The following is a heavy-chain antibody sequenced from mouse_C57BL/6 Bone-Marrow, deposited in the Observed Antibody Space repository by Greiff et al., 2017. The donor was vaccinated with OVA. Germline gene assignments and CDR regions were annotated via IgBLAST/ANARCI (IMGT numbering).Heavy chain of an antibody. CDR2: IYPGDGDT. CDR1: GYAFSSSW. CDR3: ARGATAYFDY. J-gene: IGHJ2*01. V-gene: IGHV1-82*01. Sequence: VQLQQSGPELVKPGASVKISCKASGYAFSSSWMNWVKQRPGKGLEWIGRIYPGDGDTNYKGKFKGKATLTADKSSSTAYMQLSSLTSEDSAVYFCARGATAYFDYWGQGTTLTVSS. D-gene: IGHD1-2*01.